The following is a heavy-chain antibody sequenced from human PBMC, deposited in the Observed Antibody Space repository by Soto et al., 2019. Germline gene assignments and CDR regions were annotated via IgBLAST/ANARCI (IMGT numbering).Heavy chain of an antibody. V-gene: IGHV3-30-3*01. CDR3: ARETNWNDGGYYRMDV. J-gene: IGHJ6*02. D-gene: IGHD1-1*01. Sequence: GGSLRLSCAASGFTFSSYAMPWVRQAPGKAPEGVAVISYDGSNKYYADSVKGRFTISRDNSKNTLSLNMNIRRAADTASSYCARETNWNDGGYYRMDVWGRGSTVTVSS. CDR2: ISYDGSNK. CDR1: GFTFSSYA.